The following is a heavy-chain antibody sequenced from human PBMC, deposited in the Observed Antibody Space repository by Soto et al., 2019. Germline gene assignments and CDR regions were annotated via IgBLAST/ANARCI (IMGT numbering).Heavy chain of an antibody. CDR1: GFPFSYYG. CDR3: ARGGSGTYHSYFDF. CDR2: IWYDGTSK. D-gene: IGHD1-26*01. Sequence: GSRRLSCAASGFPFSYYGMHWVRQAPGKGLEWVAVIWYDGTSKYSADSLRGRFTISRDNSKNTLYLQMNSLRAEDTAVYYCARGGSGTYHSYFDFWGQGALVTVSS. J-gene: IGHJ4*02. V-gene: IGHV3-33*01.